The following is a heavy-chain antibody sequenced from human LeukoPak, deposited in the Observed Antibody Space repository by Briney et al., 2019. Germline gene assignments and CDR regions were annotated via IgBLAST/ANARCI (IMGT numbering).Heavy chain of an antibody. CDR2: IHSGGST. Sequence: PSETLSLTCSASGVSISGFYWNWIRQPPRKGPEWVGYIHSGGSTASNPSLMSRITFSIDTSKNQVSLRLTSVTATDTAVYYCARRRENFGEGEFDYWGQGIPVTVST. J-gene: IGHJ4*02. V-gene: IGHV4-4*08. CDR3: ARRRENFGEGEFDY. CDR1: GVSISGFY. D-gene: IGHD4-17*01.